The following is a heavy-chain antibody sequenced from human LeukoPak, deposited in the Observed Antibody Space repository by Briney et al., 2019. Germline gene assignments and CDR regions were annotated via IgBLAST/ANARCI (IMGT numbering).Heavy chain of an antibody. CDR1: GYTFTSYD. Sequence: ASVKVSCKASGYTFTSYDINWVRQATGQGLEWMGWMNPNSGNTGYAQKFQGRVTMTRNTSISTAYMELSGLRSEDTAVYYCARDLVGANDFDYWGQGTLVTVSS. J-gene: IGHJ4*02. CDR3: ARDLVGANDFDY. CDR2: MNPNSGNT. D-gene: IGHD1-26*01. V-gene: IGHV1-8*01.